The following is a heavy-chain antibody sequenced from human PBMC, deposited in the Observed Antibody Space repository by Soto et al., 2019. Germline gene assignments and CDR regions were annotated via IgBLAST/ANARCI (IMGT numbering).Heavy chain of an antibody. CDR2: ISHSGRT. D-gene: IGHD3-10*01. V-gene: IGHV4-61*01. CDR3: SYGSSFDY. Sequence: PSETLSLTCTVSGASLSSGSYYGSCIRQPPGKGLEWIGYISHSGRTNYDPSLKSRLTMSVDTSQNQFSLQLNSVTAADTAVYYCSYGSSFDYWGQGTLVTVSS. CDR1: GASLSSGSYY. J-gene: IGHJ4*02.